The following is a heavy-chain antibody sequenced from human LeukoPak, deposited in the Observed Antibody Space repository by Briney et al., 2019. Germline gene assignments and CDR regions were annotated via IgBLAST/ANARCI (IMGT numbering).Heavy chain of an antibody. CDR2: ISGSGGST. D-gene: IGHD3-9*01. CDR3: AKHYDILTGYPEAFDI. Sequence: GGSLRLSCAASGFTFSSYAMSWVRQAPGKGLEWVSAISGSGGSTYYADSVKGRFTISRDNSKNTLYLQMNSLRAEDTAVYYCAKHYDILTGYPEAFDIWGQGTMVTVSS. J-gene: IGHJ3*02. CDR1: GFTFSSYA. V-gene: IGHV3-23*01.